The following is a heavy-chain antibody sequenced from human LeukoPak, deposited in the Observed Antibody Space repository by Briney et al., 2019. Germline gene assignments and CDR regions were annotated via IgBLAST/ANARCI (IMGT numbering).Heavy chain of an antibody. D-gene: IGHD4-17*01. CDR1: GGSISSSSYY. CDR3: ARDRAYGAYTDYFDY. CDR2: IYYSGST. V-gene: IGHV4-39*02. J-gene: IGHJ4*02. Sequence: KPSETLSLTCTVSGGSISSSSYYWGWIRQPPGKGLEWIGSIYYSGSTYYNPSLKSRVTISVDTSKNQFSLKLSSVTAADTAVYYCARDRAYGAYTDYFDYWGQGTLVTVSS.